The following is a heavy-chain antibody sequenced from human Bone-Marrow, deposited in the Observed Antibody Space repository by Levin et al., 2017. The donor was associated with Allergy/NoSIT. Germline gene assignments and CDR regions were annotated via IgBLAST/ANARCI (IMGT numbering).Heavy chain of an antibody. CDR3: ARGLWSEDGTWRVRSRMDV. CDR1: GYTFSSYD. V-gene: IGHV1-8*01. D-gene: IGHD3-10*01. Sequence: ASVKVSCKASGYTFSSYDIYWMRQATGQGLEWMGWMNPKSGNTGQAQKFLGRVAMTRNTSMSTAFIELTSLKSEDTAVYYCARGLWSEDGTWRVRSRMDVWGQGTTVTVSS. CDR2: MNPKSGNT. J-gene: IGHJ6*02.